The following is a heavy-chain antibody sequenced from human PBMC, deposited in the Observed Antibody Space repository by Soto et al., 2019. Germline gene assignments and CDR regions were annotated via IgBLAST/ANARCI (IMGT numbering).Heavy chain of an antibody. CDR3: ARDYGFGELFDP. V-gene: IGHV4-59*01. J-gene: IGHJ5*02. Sequence: TSETLSLTCTVSGGSISSYYWSWIRQPPGKGLEWIGYIYYSGSTNYNPSLKSRVTISVDTSKNQFSLKLSSVTAADTAVYYCARDYGFGELFDPWGQGTLVTVSS. D-gene: IGHD3-10*01. CDR1: GGSISSYY. CDR2: IYYSGST.